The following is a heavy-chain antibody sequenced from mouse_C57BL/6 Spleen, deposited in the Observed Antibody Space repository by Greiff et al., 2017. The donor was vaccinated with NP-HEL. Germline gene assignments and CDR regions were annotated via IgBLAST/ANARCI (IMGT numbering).Heavy chain of an antibody. J-gene: IGHJ1*03. Sequence: EVKVEESGGGLVQPGGSLSLSCAASGFTFTDYYMSWVRQPPGKALEWLGFIRNKANGYTTEYSASVKGRFTISRDNSQSILYLQLNALRAEDSATYYCARHTPYYGSSSWYFDVWGTGTTVTVSS. CDR2: IRNKANGYTT. D-gene: IGHD1-1*01. CDR1: GFTFTDYY. V-gene: IGHV7-3*01. CDR3: ARHTPYYGSSSWYFDV.